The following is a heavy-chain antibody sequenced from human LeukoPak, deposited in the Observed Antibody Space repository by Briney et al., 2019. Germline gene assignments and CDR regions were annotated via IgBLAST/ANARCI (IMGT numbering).Heavy chain of an antibody. CDR2: IDISGTYI. J-gene: IGHJ4*01. CDR3: GRDLSVTARAYDY. D-gene: IGHD2-21*02. CDR1: GFIVSDYN. V-gene: IGHV3-21*01. Sequence: GGSLRLSCAASGFIVSDYNMNWVRQAPGKGLEWVSFIDISGTYITYADSVKGRFTISRDNAKNSLYLQMNSLRAEDTAVYYCGRDLSVTARAYDYWGQGPLVTVSS.